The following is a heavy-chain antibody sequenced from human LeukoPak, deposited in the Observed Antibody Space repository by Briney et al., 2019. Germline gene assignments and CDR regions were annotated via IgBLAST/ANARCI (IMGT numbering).Heavy chain of an antibody. CDR1: GGSFSGYY. CDR3: ARGPRWELPLYYFDY. CDR2: INHSGST. Sequence: SETLSLTCAVYGGSFSGYYWSWIRQPPGKGLEWIGEINHSGSTNYNPSLKSRVTISVDTSKNQFSLKLSSVTAADTAVYYCARGPRWELPLYYFDYWGQGTLVTVSS. V-gene: IGHV4-34*01. J-gene: IGHJ4*02. D-gene: IGHD1-26*01.